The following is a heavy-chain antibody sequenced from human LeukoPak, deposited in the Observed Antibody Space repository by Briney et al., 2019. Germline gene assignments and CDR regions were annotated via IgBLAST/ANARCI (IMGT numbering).Heavy chain of an antibody. CDR3: ARGRSKDYYGSGSHY. CDR1: GGTFSSYA. V-gene: IGHV1-69*05. J-gene: IGHJ4*02. Sequence: ASVKVSCKASGGTFSSYAISWVRQAPGQGLEWMGRIIPIFGTANYAQKFQGRVTITTDESTSTAYMELSSLRSEDTAVYYRARGRSKDYYGSGSHYWGQGTLVTVSS. D-gene: IGHD3-10*01. CDR2: IIPIFGTA.